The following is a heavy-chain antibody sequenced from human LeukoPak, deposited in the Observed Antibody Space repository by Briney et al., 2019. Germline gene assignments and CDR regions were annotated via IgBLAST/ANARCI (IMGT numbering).Heavy chain of an antibody. CDR3: ARAPLRFQNWFDP. CDR1: GGSISSYY. Sequence: PSETLSLTCTVSGGSISSYYWSWIRQPPGKGLEWIGYIYYSGSTNYNPSLKSRVTISVDTSKNQFSLKLSSVTAADTAVYYCARAPLRFQNWFDPWGQGTLVTVSS. D-gene: IGHD3-3*01. J-gene: IGHJ5*02. V-gene: IGHV4-59*01. CDR2: IYYSGST.